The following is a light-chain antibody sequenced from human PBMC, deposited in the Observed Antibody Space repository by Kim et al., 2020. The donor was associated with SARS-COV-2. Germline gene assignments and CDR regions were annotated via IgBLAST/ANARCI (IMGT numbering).Light chain of an antibody. CDR3: QQYENWPRT. CDR1: QSINNN. Sequence: EIVMTQSAATLSVSPGERVTLSCRASQSINNNLVWYQQKPGRAPRVLIYDASIRATGIPARFSGSGSGTDSTLSITSLQSEDFAVYYCQQYENWPRTFGQGTKVDIK. CDR2: DAS. J-gene: IGKJ1*01. V-gene: IGKV3-15*01.